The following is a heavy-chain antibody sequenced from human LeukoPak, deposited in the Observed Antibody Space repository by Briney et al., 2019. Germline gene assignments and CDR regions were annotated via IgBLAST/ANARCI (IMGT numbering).Heavy chain of an antibody. D-gene: IGHD2-15*01. CDR1: GGSISSYY. CDR2: IYYSGST. V-gene: IGHV4-59*01. Sequence: SETLSLTCTVSGGSISSYYWSWIRQPPGKGLEWIGYIYYSGSTNYNPSLKSRVAISVDTSKNQFSLKLSSVTAADTAVYYCARVVGAGYYYYYGMDVWGQGTTVTVSS. CDR3: ARVVGAGYYYYYGMDV. J-gene: IGHJ6*02.